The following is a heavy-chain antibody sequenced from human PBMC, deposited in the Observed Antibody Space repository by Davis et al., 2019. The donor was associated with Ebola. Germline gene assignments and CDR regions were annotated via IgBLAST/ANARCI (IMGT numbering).Heavy chain of an antibody. Sequence: GESLKTSCAASGFTFSSYAMHWVRQAPGKGLEYVSAISSNGGSTYYANSVKGRFTISRDNSKNTLYLQMGSLRAEDMAVYYCARGVAAAYFDYWGQGTLVTVSS. CDR3: ARGVAAAYFDY. CDR1: GFTFSSYA. D-gene: IGHD6-13*01. CDR2: ISSNGGST. J-gene: IGHJ4*02. V-gene: IGHV3-64*01.